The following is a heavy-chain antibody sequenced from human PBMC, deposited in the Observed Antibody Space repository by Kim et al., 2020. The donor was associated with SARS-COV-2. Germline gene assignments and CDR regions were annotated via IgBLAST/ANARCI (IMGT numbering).Heavy chain of an antibody. D-gene: IGHD3-16*02. CDR1: GFTFSDYY. CDR3: ARVGYDYVWGSYRDYYYYYGMDV. J-gene: IGHJ6*02. V-gene: IGHV3-11*05. CDR2: ISSSSSYT. Sequence: GGSLRLSCAASGFTFSDYYMSWIRQAPGKGLERVSYISSSSSYTNYADSVKGRFTISRDNAKNSLYLQMNSLRAEDTAVYYCARVGYDYVWGSYRDYYYYYGMDVWGQGTTVTVSS.